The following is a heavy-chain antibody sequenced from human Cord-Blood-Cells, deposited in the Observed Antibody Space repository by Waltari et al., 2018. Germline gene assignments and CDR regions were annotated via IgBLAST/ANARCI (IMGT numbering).Heavy chain of an antibody. D-gene: IGHD3-3*01. CDR3: ARDIGFWSGYHNPGAFGI. CDR2: ISAYNGNT. J-gene: IGHJ3*02. Sequence: QVQLVQSGAEVKKPGASVKVSCKASGYTFTSYGISWVRQAPGQGLEWMGWISAYNGNTNDAQKLQGRVTMTTDTSTSTAYMELRSLRSDDTAVYYCARDIGFWSGYHNPGAFGIWGQGTMVTVSS. CDR1: GYTFTSYG. V-gene: IGHV1-18*01.